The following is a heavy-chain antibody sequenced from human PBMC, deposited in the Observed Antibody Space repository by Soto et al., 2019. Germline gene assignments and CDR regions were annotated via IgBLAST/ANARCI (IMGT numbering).Heavy chain of an antibody. CDR2: INDRGDLT. D-gene: IGHD3-10*01. J-gene: IGHJ4*02. Sequence: EVQLLESGGGSVQPGESLRLSCAASGFTSGFTFSDFAMSWVRQAPGKGLEWVSAINDRGDLTYDAASVKGRFTISRDNSKSMLYLQRSGLRVDHPAIYDCAKGTLTTGKRGVCDDWGSGTLVTVSS. CDR1: GFTFSDFA. V-gene: IGHV3-23*01. CDR3: AKGTLTTGKRGVCDD.